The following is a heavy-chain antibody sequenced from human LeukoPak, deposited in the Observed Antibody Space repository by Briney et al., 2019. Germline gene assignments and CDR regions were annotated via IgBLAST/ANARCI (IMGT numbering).Heavy chain of an antibody. CDR2: LYHPDST. D-gene: IGHD4-17*01. J-gene: IGHJ6*03. CDR1: GGSISSSSYY. CDR3: ARHYDSYFYYYLDL. Sequence: SETLSLTCVVSGGSISSSSYYWVWIRQPPGKGLEWIGSLYHPDSTYYNPSLKSRVTMSVDTSRNQFSLKLSFVTAADTAVYYCARHYDSYFYYYLDLWGTGTTVTVSS. V-gene: IGHV4-39*01.